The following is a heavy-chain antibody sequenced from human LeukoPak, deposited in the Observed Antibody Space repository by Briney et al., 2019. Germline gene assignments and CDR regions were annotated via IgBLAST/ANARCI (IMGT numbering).Heavy chain of an antibody. V-gene: IGHV3-23*01. D-gene: IGHD2-15*01. CDR3: AKQLGYCSDGSCYFPY. J-gene: IGHJ4*02. CDR1: GFTFSNYA. Sequence: GGSLRLSCTASGFTFSNYAMTWVRQAPGKGLEWVSSISGTGGRTYYADSVQGRFTISRDNSKSTLCLQMNSLRAEDTAVYYCAKQLGYCSDGSCYFPYWGQGTLVTVSS. CDR2: ISGTGGRT.